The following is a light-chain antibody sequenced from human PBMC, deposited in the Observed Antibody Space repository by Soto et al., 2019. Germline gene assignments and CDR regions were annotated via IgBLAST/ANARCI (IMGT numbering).Light chain of an antibody. CDR3: SSYTSSSTYV. CDR1: SGHIGSHNR. Sequence: QSVLTQPASVSGYPGQSITITCTGTSGHIGSHNRVSWYQEHRGKAPKLMIYAVGNRPSGVSNRFSGSKSGNTASLTISGLQAEDEADYYCSSYTSSSTYVFGTGTKVTVL. CDR2: AVG. J-gene: IGLJ1*01. V-gene: IGLV2-14*01.